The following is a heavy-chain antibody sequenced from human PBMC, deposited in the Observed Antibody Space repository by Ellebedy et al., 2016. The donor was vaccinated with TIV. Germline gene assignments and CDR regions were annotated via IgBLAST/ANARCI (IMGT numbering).Heavy chain of an antibody. CDR3: ARSGGYDWLDP. CDR2: AIIVSTSM. Sequence: GESLKISCAVSGFPFSSYNMNCIRQAPGKVLEFLLSAIIVSTSMFYADSVKGRFTVSRDNAKNSLYLQMNNLRAEETAVYYCARSGGYDWLDPWGQGTLVTVSS. J-gene: IGHJ5*02. D-gene: IGHD1-26*01. V-gene: IGHV3-21*01. CDR1: GFPFSSYN.